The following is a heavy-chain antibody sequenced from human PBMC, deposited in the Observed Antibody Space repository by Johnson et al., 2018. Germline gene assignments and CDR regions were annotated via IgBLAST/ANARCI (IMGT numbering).Heavy chain of an antibody. CDR3: AKGALKIVAIMDV. Sequence: VQLVQSGVGLVQPGGSLRLSCSVSGFTFSSYAMNWVRQAPGRGLEWVSAISTSGSNTYHADSVKGRFTVSRDNSKNTLYLQMSSLRAEDTAVYYCAKGALKIVAIMDVWGKGTTVTVSS. CDR1: GFTFSSYA. D-gene: IGHD5-12*01. V-gene: IGHV3-23*04. CDR2: ISTSGSNT. J-gene: IGHJ6*03.